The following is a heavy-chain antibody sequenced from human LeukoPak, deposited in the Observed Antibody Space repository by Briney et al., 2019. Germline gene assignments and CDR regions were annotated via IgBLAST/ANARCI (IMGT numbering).Heavy chain of an antibody. CDR3: ARSGNYYDSSGSSGYFDY. CDR1: GFTFSSYW. CDR2: INSDGSST. D-gene: IGHD3-22*01. J-gene: IGHJ4*02. Sequence: GGSLRLSCGASGFTFSSYWMHWVRQAPGKGLVWVSRINSDGSSTSCADSVKGRFTISRDNAKNTLYLQMNSLRAEDTAVYYCARSGNYYDSSGSSGYFDYWGQGTLVTVSS. V-gene: IGHV3-74*01.